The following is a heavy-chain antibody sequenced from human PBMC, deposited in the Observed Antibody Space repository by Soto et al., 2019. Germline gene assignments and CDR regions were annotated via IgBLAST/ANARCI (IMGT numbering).Heavy chain of an antibody. CDR3: ARNRGGYCQH. J-gene: IGHJ1*01. Sequence: QVQLVESGGGLVKPGGSLRLSCAASGFTFSDYYMSWIRQAPGKGLEWGSYISGSSGTIDYADSLKGRFTISRDNAKNSLYLQRSSLRAEDTAVYYCARNRGGYCQHWGQGTLVIVSS. V-gene: IGHV3-11*01. CDR2: ISGSSGTI. D-gene: IGHD3-16*01. CDR1: GFTFSDYY.